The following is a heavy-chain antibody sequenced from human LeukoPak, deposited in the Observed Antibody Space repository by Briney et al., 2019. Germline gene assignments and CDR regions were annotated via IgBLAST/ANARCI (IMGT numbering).Heavy chain of an antibody. CDR1: GGSISSGGYY. Sequence: PSETLSLTCTVSGGSISSGGYYWSWIRQHPGKGLEWIGYIYYSGSTYYNPSLKSRVTISVDTSKNQFSLKLSSVTAADTAVYYCAREPPPPDAFDIWAKGQWSPSLQ. CDR3: AREPPPPDAFDI. D-gene: IGHD1-14*01. CDR2: IYYSGST. J-gene: IGHJ3*02. V-gene: IGHV4-31*03.